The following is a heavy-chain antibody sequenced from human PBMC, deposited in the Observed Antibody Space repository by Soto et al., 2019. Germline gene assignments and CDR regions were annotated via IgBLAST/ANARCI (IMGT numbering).Heavy chain of an antibody. CDR2: IYYSGST. V-gene: IGHV4-59*08. J-gene: IGHJ5*02. CDR1: GGSIRRYY. Sequence: TLSLTCNVYGGSIRRYYWSWIRQPPGKGLEWIGYIYYSGSTNYNPSLKSRVTISVDTSKNQFSLKLSSVTAADTAVYYCARHTWNDRWFDPWGQGTLVTVSS. D-gene: IGHD1-1*01. CDR3: ARHTWNDRWFDP.